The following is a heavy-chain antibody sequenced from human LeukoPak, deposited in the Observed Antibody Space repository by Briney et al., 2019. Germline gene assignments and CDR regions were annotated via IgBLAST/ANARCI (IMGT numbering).Heavy chain of an antibody. D-gene: IGHD1-14*01. CDR3: ARDLTGGFDY. J-gene: IGHJ4*02. CDR1: GYTFTDYY. CDR2: INAGNGNT. V-gene: IGHV1/OR15-3*02. Sequence: ASVKVSCKASGYTFTDYYIHWVRQAPGQGLEWMGWINAGNGNTKYSQKFQGRVTITRDTSASTAYMELSSLRSEDAAVYYCARDLTGGFDYWGQGTLVTVSS.